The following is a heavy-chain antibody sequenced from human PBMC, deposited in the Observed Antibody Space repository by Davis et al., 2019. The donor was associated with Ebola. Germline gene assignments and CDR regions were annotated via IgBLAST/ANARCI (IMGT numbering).Heavy chain of an antibody. J-gene: IGHJ6*02. Sequence: SETLSLTCAVYGGSFTGYYWRWIRQPPGKGLEWIGEINHSGSTNYNPSLKGRVTISVDTSKNQFSLKLSSVTAADTAVYYCARDRGITMVRGVIPLYYYYYGMDVWRQGTTVTVSS. CDR1: GGSFTGYY. V-gene: IGHV4-34*01. CDR3: ARDRGITMVRGVIPLYYYYYGMDV. CDR2: INHSGST. D-gene: IGHD3-10*01.